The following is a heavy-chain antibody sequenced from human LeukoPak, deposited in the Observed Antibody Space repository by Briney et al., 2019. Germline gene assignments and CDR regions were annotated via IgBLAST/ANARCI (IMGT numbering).Heavy chain of an antibody. CDR2: IYYSGST. CDR3: ARGRRDSSGYYELSYYYMDV. J-gene: IGHJ6*03. D-gene: IGHD3-22*01. CDR1: GGSISSSSYY. V-gene: IGHV4-39*01. Sequence: SETLSLTCTVSGGSISSSSYYWGWIRQPPGKGLEWIGSIYYSGSTYYNPSLKSRVTISVDTSKNQFSLKLSSVTAADTAVYYCARGRRDSSGYYELSYYYMDVWGKGTTVTVSS.